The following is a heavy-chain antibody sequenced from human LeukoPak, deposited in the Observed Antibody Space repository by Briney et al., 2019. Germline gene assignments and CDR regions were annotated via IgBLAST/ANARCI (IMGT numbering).Heavy chain of an antibody. CDR3: ARHVLRFLEWLPALNWFDP. J-gene: IGHJ5*02. CDR2: IYNDGSA. V-gene: IGHV4-59*08. CDR1: GGSVGGNY. Sequence: SETLSLTCTVSGGSVGGNYWSWIRQIPGKGLEWIGYIYNDGSANYNPSLKSRVTISIDTSKNQFSLKLSSVTAADTAVYYCARHVLRFLEWLPALNWFDPWGQGTLVTVSS. D-gene: IGHD3-3*01.